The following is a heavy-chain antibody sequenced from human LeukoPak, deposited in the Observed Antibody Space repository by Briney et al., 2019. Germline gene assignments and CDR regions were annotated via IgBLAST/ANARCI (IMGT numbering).Heavy chain of an antibody. CDR3: ARCHPLLDY. CDR2: INHSGGT. V-gene: IGHV4-34*01. J-gene: IGHJ4*02. CDR1: GGSFGGYY. D-gene: IGHD2-21*02. Sequence: SETLSLTCAVYGGSFGGYYWTWIRQPPGKGLEWIGEINHSGGTNYNPSLKSRVTISVDTSKNQFSLKLSSVTAADTAVYYCARCHPLLDYWGQGTLVTVSS.